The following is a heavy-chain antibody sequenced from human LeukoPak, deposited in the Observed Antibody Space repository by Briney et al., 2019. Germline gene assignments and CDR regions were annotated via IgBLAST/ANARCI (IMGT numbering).Heavy chain of an antibody. Sequence: TGGSLRLSCAASGFAFSSYSMNCVRQAPGKGLEWVSSISSSSSYIYYADSVKGRFTISRDNAKNSLYLQMNSLRAEDTAVYYCARDDSRRGFYYYYGMDVWGQGTTVTVSS. CDR1: GFAFSSYS. CDR2: ISSSSSYI. D-gene: IGHD3-3*01. J-gene: IGHJ6*02. CDR3: ARDDSRRGFYYYYGMDV. V-gene: IGHV3-21*01.